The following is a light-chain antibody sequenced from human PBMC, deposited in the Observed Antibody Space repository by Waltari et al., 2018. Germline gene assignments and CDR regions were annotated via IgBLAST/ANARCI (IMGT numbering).Light chain of an antibody. CDR2: EVI. Sequence: QSALTQPASVSGSPGQSITIPCTGTSSDIGSYDLVSWYQQHPGKAPKLIIYEVIKRPSGVSDRFSGSKSGNTASLTISGLQAEDEDDYFCCSYANRLFGGGTKLTVL. V-gene: IGLV2-23*02. CDR3: CSYANRL. J-gene: IGLJ3*02. CDR1: SSDIGSYDL.